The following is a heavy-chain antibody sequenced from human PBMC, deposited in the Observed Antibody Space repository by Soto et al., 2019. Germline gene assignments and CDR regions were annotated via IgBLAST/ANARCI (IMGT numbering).Heavy chain of an antibody. CDR2: LYWDDDK. CDR1: GLSLRTTGVG. D-gene: IGHD2-21*02. J-gene: IGHJ6*04. CDR3: VQARCGGDGLEIYSSHAYYGVDV. V-gene: IGHV2-5*02. Sequence: QITLKESGPTLVKPTQTLTLTCTVSGLSLRTTGVGVGWVRQPPGKALEWLALLYWDDDKRYSPSLKSRLTITKDICEKQLVLIMTNMDTGDTATYYCVQARCGGDGLEIYSSHAYYGVDVWGEGTKVTVSS.